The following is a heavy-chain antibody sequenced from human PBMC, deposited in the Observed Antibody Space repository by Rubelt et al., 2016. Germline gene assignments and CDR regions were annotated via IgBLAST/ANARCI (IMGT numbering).Heavy chain of an antibody. CDR1: GFTFSSYA. Sequence: QVQLVESGGGVVQPGRSLRLSCAASGFTFSSYAMHWVRQAPGKGLEWVAVISYDGSNKDYADSVKGRFTISRDNSKNTLYLQMNSLRAEDTAVYYCARDLRSVGASMAYWGQGTLVTVSS. D-gene: IGHD1-26*01. CDR2: ISYDGSNK. J-gene: IGHJ4*02. V-gene: IGHV3-30*04. CDR3: ARDLRSVGASMAY.